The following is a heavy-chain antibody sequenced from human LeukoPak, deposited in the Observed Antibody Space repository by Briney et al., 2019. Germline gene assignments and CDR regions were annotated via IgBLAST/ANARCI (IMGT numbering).Heavy chain of an antibody. CDR2: ISGSGGST. CDR3: AKGLEIVVVITTMFDP. D-gene: IGHD3-22*01. J-gene: IGHJ5*02. Sequence: PGGSLRLSCAASGFTFSSYAMSWVRQAPGKGLEWVSAISGSGGSTYYADSVKGRFTISRDNSKNTPYLQMNSLRAEDTAVYYCAKGLEIVVVITTMFDPWGQGTLVTVSS. CDR1: GFTFSSYA. V-gene: IGHV3-23*01.